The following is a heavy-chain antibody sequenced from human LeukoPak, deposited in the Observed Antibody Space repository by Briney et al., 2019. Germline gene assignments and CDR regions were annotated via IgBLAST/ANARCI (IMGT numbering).Heavy chain of an antibody. J-gene: IGHJ6*03. V-gene: IGHV3-11*01. Sequence: PGGSLRLSCAASGFTFSDYYMSWIRQAPGKGLEWVSYISSSGSTIYYADSVKGRFTISRDNAKNSLYLQMNSLRAEDTAVYYCARGLWEQLGKSYYHYYYMDVWGKGTTVTISS. D-gene: IGHD6-13*01. CDR1: GFTFSDYY. CDR2: ISSSGSTI. CDR3: ARGLWEQLGKSYYHYYYMDV.